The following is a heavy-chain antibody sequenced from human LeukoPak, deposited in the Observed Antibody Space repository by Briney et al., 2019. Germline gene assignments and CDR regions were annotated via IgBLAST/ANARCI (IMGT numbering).Heavy chain of an antibody. CDR1: GYSISSGYY. J-gene: IGHJ4*02. D-gene: IGHD1-26*01. CDR3: ARGGGATQPFDY. Sequence: SETLSLTCAVSGYSISSGYYWGWIRQPPGKGLEWIGSIYHSGSTYYNPSLKSRVTISVDTSKNQFSLKLSSVTAADTAVYYCARGGGATQPFDYWGQGTLVTVSS. CDR2: IYHSGST. V-gene: IGHV4-38-2*01.